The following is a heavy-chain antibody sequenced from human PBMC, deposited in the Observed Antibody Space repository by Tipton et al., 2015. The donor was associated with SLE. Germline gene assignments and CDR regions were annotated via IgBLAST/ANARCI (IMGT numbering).Heavy chain of an antibody. J-gene: IGHJ4*02. V-gene: IGHV4-61*01. D-gene: IGHD1-26*01. CDR3: ARVGYSFGLLYFDY. Sequence: TLSLTCTVSGGSVSSGSYYWSWIRQPPGKGLEWIGYIYYSGSTNYNPSLKSRVTISVDTSNNHFSLNLMSVTAADTAVYYCARVGYSFGLLYFDYWGQGALVTVSS. CDR1: GGSVSSGSYY. CDR2: IYYSGST.